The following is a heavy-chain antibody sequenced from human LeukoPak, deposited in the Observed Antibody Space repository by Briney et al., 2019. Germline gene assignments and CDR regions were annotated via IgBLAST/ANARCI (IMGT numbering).Heavy chain of an antibody. J-gene: IGHJ6*03. Sequence: GASVKVSCKASGYTFTSYDINWVRQATGQGLEWMGRMNPNSGNTGYAQKFQGRVTITRNTSISTAYMELSSLRSEDTAVYYCARRGTVMGFDYYYYYYMDVWGKGTTVTVSS. D-gene: IGHD5-18*01. CDR3: ARRGTVMGFDYYYYYYMDV. CDR1: GYTFTSYD. V-gene: IGHV1-8*03. CDR2: MNPNSGNT.